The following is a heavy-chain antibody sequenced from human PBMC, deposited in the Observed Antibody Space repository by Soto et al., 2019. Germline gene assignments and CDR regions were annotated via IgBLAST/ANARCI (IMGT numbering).Heavy chain of an antibody. V-gene: IGHV1-18*01. CDR1: GYTFTSYG. J-gene: IGHJ3*02. CDR3: ARDSVSVYYYGSGSPTGNDAFDI. Sequence: ASVKVSCKASGYTFTSYGISWVRQAPGQGLEWMGWISAYNGNTNYAQKLQGRVTMTTDTSTSTAYMELRSLRSDDTAVYYCARDSVSVYYYGSGSPTGNDAFDIWGQGTMVTVS. D-gene: IGHD3-10*01. CDR2: ISAYNGNT.